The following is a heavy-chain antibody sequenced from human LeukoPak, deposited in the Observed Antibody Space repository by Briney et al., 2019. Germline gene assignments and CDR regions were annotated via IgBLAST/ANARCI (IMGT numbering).Heavy chain of an antibody. CDR3: ARDQGYDSSGYSFDY. V-gene: IGHV1-46*01. CDR2: INPSGGST. J-gene: IGHJ4*02. D-gene: IGHD3-22*01. Sequence: GASVKVSCKASGYTFSSYYMHWVRQAPGQGLEWMGIINPSGGSTSYAQKFQGRVTMTRDTSTSTVYMELSSLRPEDTAVYYCARDQGYDSSGYSFDYWGQGTLVTVSS. CDR1: GYTFSSYY.